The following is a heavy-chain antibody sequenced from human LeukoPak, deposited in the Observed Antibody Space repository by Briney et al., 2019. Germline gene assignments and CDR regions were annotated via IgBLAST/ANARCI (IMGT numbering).Heavy chain of an antibody. V-gene: IGHV3-53*01. CDR3: ASHDYYGSGSSLI. CDR2: IYSGGST. D-gene: IGHD3-10*01. J-gene: IGHJ4*02. Sequence: PGGSLRLSCAASGFTVSSNYMSWVRQAPGKGLEWVSVIYSGGSTYYADSVKGRFTNSRDNSKNTLYLQMNSLRAEDTAVYYCASHDYYGSGSSLIWGRGTLVTVSS. CDR1: GFTVSSNY.